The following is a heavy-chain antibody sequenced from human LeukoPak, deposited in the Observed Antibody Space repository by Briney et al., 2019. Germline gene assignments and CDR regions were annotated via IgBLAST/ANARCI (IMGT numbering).Heavy chain of an antibody. Sequence: GESLKISGKGSGYSFTSYWITWVRQMPGKGLEGMGRIDPSDSYTNSSPSFQGHVTISADKSISTAYLQWSSLKASDTAMYYCARQGYYYDSSGYYNYYFDYWGQGTLVTVSS. V-gene: IGHV5-10-1*01. J-gene: IGHJ4*02. CDR3: ARQGYYYDSSGYYNYYFDY. D-gene: IGHD3-22*01. CDR2: IDPSDSYT. CDR1: GYSFTSYW.